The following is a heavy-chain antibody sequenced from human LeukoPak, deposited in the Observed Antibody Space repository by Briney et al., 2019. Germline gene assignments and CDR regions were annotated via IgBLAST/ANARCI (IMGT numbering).Heavy chain of an antibody. CDR3: ARGFQRYYYDSSGYYY. CDR2: INSDGSST. V-gene: IGHV3-74*01. CDR1: GFTFSSYW. Sequence: GGSLRLSCAASGFTFSSYWMHWVRQAPGKGLVWVSRINSDGSSTSYADSVKGRFTISRDNAKNTLYLQMNSLRAEDTALYYCARGFQRYYYDSSGYYYWGQGTLVTVSS. D-gene: IGHD3-22*01. J-gene: IGHJ4*02.